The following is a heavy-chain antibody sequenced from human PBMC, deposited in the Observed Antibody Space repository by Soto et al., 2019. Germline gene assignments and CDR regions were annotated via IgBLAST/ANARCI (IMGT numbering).Heavy chain of an antibody. Sequence: QLQLQESGPGLVKPSETLSLTCTVSGGSVSSSNYYWGWIRQSPGKGLEWIGSIYYSGSTYYNPSLESRVTIAVDTSKNQFCLKVISVTAADTAVYCCARLEGLATISYYFDYWGQGTLVTVSS. D-gene: IGHD3-9*01. CDR3: ARLEGLATISYYFDY. CDR1: GGSVSSSNYY. V-gene: IGHV4-39*01. J-gene: IGHJ4*02. CDR2: IYYSGST.